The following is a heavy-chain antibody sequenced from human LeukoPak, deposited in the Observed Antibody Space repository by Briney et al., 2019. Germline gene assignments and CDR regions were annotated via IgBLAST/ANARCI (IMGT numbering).Heavy chain of an antibody. CDR1: GGTFSSYA. Sequence: ASVKVSCKASGGTFSSYAISWVRQAPGKGLEWMGGLDPEDGETIYAQKFQGRVTMTEDTSTDTAYMELSSLRSEDTAVYYCATRAGGSGGAHDYYYYYGMDVWGQGTTVTVSS. CDR2: LDPEDGET. J-gene: IGHJ6*02. V-gene: IGHV1-24*01. CDR3: ATRAGGSGGAHDYYYYYGMDV. D-gene: IGHD2-15*01.